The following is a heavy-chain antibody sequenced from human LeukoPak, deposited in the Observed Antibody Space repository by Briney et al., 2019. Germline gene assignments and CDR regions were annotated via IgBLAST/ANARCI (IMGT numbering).Heavy chain of an antibody. CDR1: GFTFSSYE. D-gene: IGHD3-22*01. Sequence: PGGSLRLSCAASGFTFSSYEMNWVRRAPGKGLEWVSYISSSGSTIYYADSVKGRFTISRDNAKNSLYLQMNSLRAEDTAVYYCARDGYYDSSGIHDYWGQGTLVTVSS. V-gene: IGHV3-48*03. CDR3: ARDGYYDSSGIHDY. J-gene: IGHJ4*02. CDR2: ISSSGSTI.